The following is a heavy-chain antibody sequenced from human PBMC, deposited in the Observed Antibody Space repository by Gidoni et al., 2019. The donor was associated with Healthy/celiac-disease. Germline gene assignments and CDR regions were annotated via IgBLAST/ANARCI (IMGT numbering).Heavy chain of an antibody. J-gene: IGHJ5*02. D-gene: IGHD6-19*01. CDR3: ARQVGWPPARWWFDP. CDR2: IYYSGST. V-gene: IGHV4-39*01. Sequence: DGLEWIGSIYYSGSTYYNPSLKSRVTISVDTSKNQFSLKLSSVTAADTAVYYCARQVGWPPARWWFDPWGQGTLVTVSS.